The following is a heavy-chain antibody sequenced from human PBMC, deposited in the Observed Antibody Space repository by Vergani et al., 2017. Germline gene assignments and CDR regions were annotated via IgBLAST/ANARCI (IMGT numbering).Heavy chain of an antibody. CDR3: AKAAMGLFDY. Sequence: QVQLVESGGGVVQPGGSLRLPCAASGFTFSSYGMHWVRQAPGKGLEWVAFIRYDGSNKYYADSVKGRFTISRDNSKNTLYLQMNSLRAEDTAVYYCAKAAMGLFDYWGQGTLVTVSS. CDR1: GFTFSSYG. CDR2: IRYDGSNK. D-gene: IGHD5-18*01. J-gene: IGHJ4*02. V-gene: IGHV3-30*02.